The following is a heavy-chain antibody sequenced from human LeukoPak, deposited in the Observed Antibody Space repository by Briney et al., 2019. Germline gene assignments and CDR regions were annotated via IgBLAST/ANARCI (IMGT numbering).Heavy chain of an antibody. D-gene: IGHD1-26*01. J-gene: IGHJ2*01. CDR1: GGSISSGDYY. CDR3: PRGGPYRRTWYFVL. CDR2: IYYSGST. Sequence: PSQTLSLTCTVSGGSISSGDYYWSWIRQPPGKGLEWIGYIYYSGSTYYNPSLKSRFTISVDTSKNQFSLKLSSVPAADTAVHSCPRGGPYRRTWYFVLWGRGPLFTVSS. V-gene: IGHV4-30-4*01.